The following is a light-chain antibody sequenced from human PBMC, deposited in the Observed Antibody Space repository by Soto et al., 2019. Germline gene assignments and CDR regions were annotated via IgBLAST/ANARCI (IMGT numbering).Light chain of an antibody. CDR3: QQYNTYPLT. CDR1: QSISTW. CDR2: KAS. Sequence: DIQMTQSPSTLSASVGDRVTITCRASQSISTWLAWYQQKPGKAPKLLIYKASSLESGVPSRFSGSESGTEFTLTISSLQPDDFATYYCQQYNTYPLTFGGGTKVDIK. J-gene: IGKJ4*01. V-gene: IGKV1-5*03.